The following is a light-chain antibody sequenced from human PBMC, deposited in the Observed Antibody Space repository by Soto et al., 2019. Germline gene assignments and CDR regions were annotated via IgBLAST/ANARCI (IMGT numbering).Light chain of an antibody. CDR2: AAS. CDR1: QAIGND. V-gene: IGKV1-39*01. CDR3: QQSYHTPWT. J-gene: IGKJ1*01. Sequence: DIQMTQCPSSLSASVGDRVTITCRASQAIGNDLGWYQQKPGKAPNLLIYAASTLQSGVPRRFSGSGSGTDFTLTITSLQPGDFATYYCQQSYHTPWTFGQVTKVDIK.